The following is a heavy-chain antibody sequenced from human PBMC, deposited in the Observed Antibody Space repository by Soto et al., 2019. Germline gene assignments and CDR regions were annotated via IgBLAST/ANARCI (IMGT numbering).Heavy chain of an antibody. D-gene: IGHD3-3*01. J-gene: IGHJ4*02. CDR2: IYYSGST. Sequence: QLQLQESGPGLVKPSETLSLTCTVSGGSISSSSYYWGWIRQPPGKGLEWIGSIYYSGSTYYNPSLKSRVTISVDTSKNQFSLKLSSVTAADTAVYYCAREAKLGRITIFGVAQAPEGNFDYWGQGTLVTVSS. CDR1: GGSISSSSYY. V-gene: IGHV4-39*02. CDR3: AREAKLGRITIFGVAQAPEGNFDY.